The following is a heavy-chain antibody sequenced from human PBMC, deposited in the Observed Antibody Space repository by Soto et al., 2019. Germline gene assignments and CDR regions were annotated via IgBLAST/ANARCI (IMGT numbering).Heavy chain of an antibody. D-gene: IGHD5-18*01. Sequence: SETLSLTCTVSGGSISSDDYYWSWIRQPPGKGLEWIGYIDDSGTTYYNPSLKSRVTISVDTSKNQFSLKLSSVTAADTAVYYCSRAEDSYEPELVLVLFVFWGQGTLLNVSS. V-gene: IGHV4-30-4*01. CDR1: GGSISSDDYY. CDR2: IDDSGTT. J-gene: IGHJ4*02. CDR3: SRAEDSYEPELVLVLFVF.